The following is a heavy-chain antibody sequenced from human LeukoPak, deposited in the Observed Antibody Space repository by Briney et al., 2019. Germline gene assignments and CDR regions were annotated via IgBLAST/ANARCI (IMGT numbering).Heavy chain of an antibody. CDR3: ARDKTEQWLVLEAFDI. V-gene: IGHV3-21*01. J-gene: IGHJ3*02. CDR2: ISATSSYI. CDR1: GFTFSSYS. Sequence: GGSLRLSCAASGFTFSSYSMNWVRQTPGKGLEWVSSISATSSYIYYAYSARGRFTISRDNAKNSLYLQMNSLRAQDTAVYYCARDKTEQWLVLEAFDIWGQGTVVTVSS. D-gene: IGHD6-19*01.